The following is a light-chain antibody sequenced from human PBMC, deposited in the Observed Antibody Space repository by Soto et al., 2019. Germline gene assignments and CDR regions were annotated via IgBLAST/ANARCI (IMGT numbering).Light chain of an antibody. J-gene: IGLJ1*01. CDR1: SSNIGAGYD. V-gene: IGLV1-40*01. CDR2: DNS. Sequence: QSVLTQPPSVSGAPGQRVTISCTGSSSNIGAGYDVTWYQQLPGTAPKLLIYDNSNRPSGVPDRFSGSKSGTSASLAITGLQAEDEADYYCQSYDRSLSGSRVFGTGTKLTVL. CDR3: QSYDRSLSGSRV.